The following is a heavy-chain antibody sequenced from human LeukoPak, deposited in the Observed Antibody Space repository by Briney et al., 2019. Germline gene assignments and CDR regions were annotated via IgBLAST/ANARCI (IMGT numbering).Heavy chain of an antibody. CDR2: ISGSGGST. CDR1: GFTFSSYA. J-gene: IGHJ4*02. CDR3: AKVLYQLLYVLDY. V-gene: IGHV3-23*01. Sequence: PGRSPRLSCAASGFTFSSYAMSWVRQAPGKGLEWVSAISGSGGSTYYADSVKGRFTISRDNSKNTLYLQMNSLRAEDTAVYYCAKVLYQLLYVLDYWGQGTLVTVSS. D-gene: IGHD2-2*02.